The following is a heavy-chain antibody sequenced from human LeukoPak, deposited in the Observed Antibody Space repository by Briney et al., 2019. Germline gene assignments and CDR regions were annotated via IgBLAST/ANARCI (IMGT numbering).Heavy chain of an antibody. CDR3: VRENSWYFDY. V-gene: IGHV3-11*01. D-gene: IGHD6-13*01. CDR1: GFSFSNSY. Sequence: GGSLRLSCAASGFSFSNSYVSWIRQAPGKGLEWISYISSSTGTIIHYADSVQGRFTISRDNARNSLFLQMTGLRAEDTAVYCCVRENSWYFDYWGQGTLVTVSS. CDR2: ISSSTGTII. J-gene: IGHJ4*02.